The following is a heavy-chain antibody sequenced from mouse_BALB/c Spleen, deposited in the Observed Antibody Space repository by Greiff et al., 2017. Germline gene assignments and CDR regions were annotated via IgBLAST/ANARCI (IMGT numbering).Heavy chain of an antibody. Sequence: GGGLVQPKGSLKLSCAASGFTFNTYAMNWVRQAPGKGLEWVARIRSKSNNYATYYADSVKDRFTISRDDSQSMLYLQMNNLKTEDTAMYYCVRHKGDLPFDYWGEGTTLTVSA. D-gene: IGHD1-3*01. CDR2: IRSKSNNYAT. J-gene: IGHJ2*01. CDR3: VRHKGDLPFDY. V-gene: IGHV10-1*02. CDR1: GFTFNTYA.